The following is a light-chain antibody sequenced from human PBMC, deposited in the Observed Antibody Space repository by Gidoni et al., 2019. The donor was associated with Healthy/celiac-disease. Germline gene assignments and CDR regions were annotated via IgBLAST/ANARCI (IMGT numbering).Light chain of an antibody. CDR3: QQYNNWPPVFT. Sequence: EIVMTQSPANLSVSPGERATLACRASQSVSSNLAWYQQKPGQAPRLLIYGASTRATVIPVRFSGSGSGTEFTLTISSLQSEDFAVYYCQQYNNWPPVFTFGPGTKVDIK. CDR1: QSVSSN. V-gene: IGKV3-15*01. CDR2: GAS. J-gene: IGKJ3*01.